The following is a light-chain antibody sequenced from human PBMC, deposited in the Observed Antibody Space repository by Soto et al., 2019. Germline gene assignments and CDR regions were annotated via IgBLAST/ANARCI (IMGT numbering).Light chain of an antibody. Sequence: SAGTLSLTPGERATLSCRASQSVSSSYLAWYQQTPGQAPRLLVYDTSYRATGVPDRFSGSGSGTDFTLTISILEPEDSTGYYCELYGSPPWTSGQGTKVDNK. CDR1: QSVSSSY. CDR3: ELYGSPPWT. CDR2: DTS. V-gene: IGKV3-20*01. J-gene: IGKJ1*01.